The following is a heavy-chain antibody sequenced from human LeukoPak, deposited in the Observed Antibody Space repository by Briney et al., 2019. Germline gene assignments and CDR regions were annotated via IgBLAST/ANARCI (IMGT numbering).Heavy chain of an antibody. CDR3: AKDAAVYCSSTSCYLDY. J-gene: IGHJ4*02. D-gene: IGHD2-2*01. CDR1: GFTFNIYA. V-gene: IGHV3-23*01. CDR2: ISGSGGST. Sequence: SGGSLRLSCSVSGFTFNIYAMSWVRQAPGKGLEWVSGISGSGGSTFYADSVRGRFTISRDNSKNTLYLQMNSLRVEDTAKYYCAKDAAVYCSSTSCYLDYWGQGTLVTVSS.